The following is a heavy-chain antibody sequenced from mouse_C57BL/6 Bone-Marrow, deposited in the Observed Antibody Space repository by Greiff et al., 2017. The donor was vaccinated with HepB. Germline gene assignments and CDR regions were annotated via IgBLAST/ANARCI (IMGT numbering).Heavy chain of an antibody. V-gene: IGHV1-59*01. Sequence: VQLQQPGAELVRPGTSVKLSCKASGYTFTSYWMHWVKQRPGQGLEWIGVIDPSDSYTNYNQKFKGKATVTVDTSSSTAYMQLSSLTSKDSAVYYCTIYCGSSYWFAYWGQGTLLTVSA. CDR2: IDPSDSYT. J-gene: IGHJ3*01. D-gene: IGHD1-1*01. CDR3: TIYCGSSYWFAY. CDR1: GYTFTSYW.